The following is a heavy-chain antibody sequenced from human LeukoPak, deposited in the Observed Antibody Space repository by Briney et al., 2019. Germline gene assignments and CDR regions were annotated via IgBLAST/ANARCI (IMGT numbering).Heavy chain of an antibody. Sequence: ASVKVSCKTSGYTFTSYDINWVRQATGQGLEWMGWMNPNSGNTGSAQKFQGRVTMTRNTSISTAYMELSSLRSEDTAVYYCASGLRYCSGGSCYPRYFDYWGQGTLVTVSS. CDR2: MNPNSGNT. V-gene: IGHV1-8*01. CDR1: GYTFTSYD. CDR3: ASGLRYCSGGSCYPRYFDY. D-gene: IGHD2-15*01. J-gene: IGHJ4*02.